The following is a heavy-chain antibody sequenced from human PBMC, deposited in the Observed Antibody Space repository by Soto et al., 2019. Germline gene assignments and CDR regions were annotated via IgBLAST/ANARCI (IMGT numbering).Heavy chain of an antibody. CDR1: GGSISGYY. CDR3: ARDLWGYCGTDCYPLDV. CDR2: IYNTGST. Sequence: PSETLSLTCTVSGGSISGYYWSWIRQPPGKGLEWIWYIYNTGSTVYNPSFKSRVTISVDTSKNQFSLKLNSVTAADTVVYYCARDLWGYCGTDCYPLDVWGQGTTVTVSS. V-gene: IGHV4-59*01. D-gene: IGHD2-21*02. J-gene: IGHJ6*02.